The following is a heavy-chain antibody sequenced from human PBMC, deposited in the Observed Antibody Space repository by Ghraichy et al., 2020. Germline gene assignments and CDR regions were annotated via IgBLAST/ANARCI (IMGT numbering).Heavy chain of an antibody. Sequence: GESLNISCAASGFAFSSYAMNWVRQAPGKGLEWVSVISGSGDNTYYADSAKGRFTISRDNSKNTLYLQMNSLRAEDTAVYYCAKDRRDGYNYGIFDQWGQGALVTVSS. CDR3: AKDRRDGYNYGIFDQ. V-gene: IGHV3-23*01. D-gene: IGHD5-24*01. CDR1: GFAFSSYA. CDR2: ISGSGDNT. J-gene: IGHJ4*02.